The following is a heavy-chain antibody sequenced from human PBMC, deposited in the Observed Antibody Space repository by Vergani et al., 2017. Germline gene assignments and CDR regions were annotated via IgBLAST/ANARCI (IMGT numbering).Heavy chain of an antibody. CDR1: GFTFSSYE. CDR3: ARPGDDSSGYYSAFDI. J-gene: IGHJ3*02. D-gene: IGHD3-22*01. V-gene: IGHV3-48*03. Sequence: EVQLVESGGGLVQPGGSLRLSCAASGFTFSSYEMNWVRQAPGKGLEWVSYISSSGSTIYYADSVKGRFTISRDNAENSLYLQMNSLRAEDTAVYYWARPGDDSSGYYSAFDIWGQGTMVTVSS. CDR2: ISSSGSTI.